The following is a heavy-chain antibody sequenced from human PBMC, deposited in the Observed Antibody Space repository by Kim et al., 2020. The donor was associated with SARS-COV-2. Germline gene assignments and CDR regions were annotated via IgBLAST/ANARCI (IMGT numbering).Heavy chain of an antibody. D-gene: IGHD3-3*01. Sequence: GGSLRLSCAASGFTFSSYWMHWVRQAPGKGLVWVSRINSDGSTTNYADSVQGRFTISRDNAKNTLHLQIHSLRGEDTAVYYCARDMTFVDFWSDSHHGMDVWGQGTTVTVSS. J-gene: IGHJ6*02. V-gene: IGHV3-74*01. CDR1: GFTFSSYW. CDR3: ARDMTFVDFWSDSHHGMDV. CDR2: INSDGSTT.